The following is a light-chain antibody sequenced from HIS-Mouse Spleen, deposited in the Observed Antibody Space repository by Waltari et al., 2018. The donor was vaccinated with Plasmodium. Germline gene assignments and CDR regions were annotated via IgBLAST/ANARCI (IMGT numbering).Light chain of an antibody. J-gene: IGLJ2*01. CDR2: EVS. V-gene: IGLV2-8*01. CDR1: RSDVGGYNY. Sequence: QSALTQPPSASGSPGPSVTISCPGTRSDVGGYNYVSGYQQHPGKAPKLMIYEVSKRPSGVPDRFSGSKSGNTASLTVSGLQAEDEADYYCSSYAGSNNLVFGGGTKLTVL. CDR3: SSYAGSNNLV.